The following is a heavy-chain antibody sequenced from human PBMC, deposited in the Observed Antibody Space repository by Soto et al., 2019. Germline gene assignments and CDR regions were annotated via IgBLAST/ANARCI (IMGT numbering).Heavy chain of an antibody. CDR1: GFTFTSHV. CDR2: IGGSGGST. D-gene: IGHD3-16*01. J-gene: IGHJ4*02. Sequence: EVQVLESGRGLVQPGGSLRLSCAASGFTFTSHVMSWVRQAPGKGLEWVSSIGGSGGSTYYADSVKGRFTVSRDNSKSTQYLQMNSLTVEDTAVYYCAKGWGDGWGQGTLVTVSS. CDR3: AKGWGDG. V-gene: IGHV3-23*01.